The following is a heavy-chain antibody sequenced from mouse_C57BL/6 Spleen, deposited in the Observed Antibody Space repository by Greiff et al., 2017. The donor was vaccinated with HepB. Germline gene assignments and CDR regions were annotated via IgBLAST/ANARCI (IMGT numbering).Heavy chain of an antibody. CDR3: ARESYYFDY. CDR2: ISDGGSYT. J-gene: IGHJ2*01. Sequence: EVKLLESGGGLVKPGGSLKLSCAASGFTFSSYAMSWVRQTPEKRLEWVATISDGGSYTYYPDNVKGRVTISRDNAKNNLYLQMSHLKSEDTAMYYCARESYYFDYWGQGTTLTVSS. V-gene: IGHV5-4*01. CDR1: GFTFSSYA.